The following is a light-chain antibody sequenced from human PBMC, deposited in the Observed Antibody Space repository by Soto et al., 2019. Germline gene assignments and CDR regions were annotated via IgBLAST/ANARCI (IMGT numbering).Light chain of an antibody. J-gene: IGKJ2*01. Sequence: DIPLTQSPSFLSASVGDRVTITCRASQGISSYLAWYQQKPGPAPQLLIYAASTLPSGVPSRFRGSGSGTEFTLTTSSLEPEDFATYYCQQLHINPYTFGQGTKVEI. CDR3: QQLHINPYT. V-gene: IGKV1-9*01. CDR1: QGISSY. CDR2: AAS.